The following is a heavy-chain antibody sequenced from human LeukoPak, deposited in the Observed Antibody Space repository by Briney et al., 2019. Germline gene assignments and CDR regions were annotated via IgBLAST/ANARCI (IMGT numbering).Heavy chain of an antibody. CDR2: IYYGGST. CDR1: GGSISSSSYY. V-gene: IGHV4-39*01. D-gene: IGHD4-17*01. Sequence: PSETLSLTCTVSGGSISSSSYYWGWIRQPPGKGLEWIGSIYYGGSTYYNPSLKSRVTISVDTSKNQFSLKLSSVTAADTAVYYCARLCGDYVGGYFDYWGQGTLVTVSS. CDR3: ARLCGDYVGGYFDY. J-gene: IGHJ4*02.